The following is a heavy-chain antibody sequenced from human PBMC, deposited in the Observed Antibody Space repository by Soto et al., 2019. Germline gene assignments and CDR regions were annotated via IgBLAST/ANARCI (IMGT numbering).Heavy chain of an antibody. CDR2: IKSKTDGGTT. CDR3: STDAWE. J-gene: IGHJ4*02. V-gene: IGHV3-15*05. CDR1: GFDFSNGW. Sequence: EVHLVESGGGLVKPGGSLRLSCAACGFDFSNGWMSWVRQAPGKGLEWVGRIKSKTDGGTTDYAAPVKGRFTISRDDSKNTLSLQMNSLKIEDTAVYYCSTDAWEWGQGTLVTVST. D-gene: IGHD1-26*01.